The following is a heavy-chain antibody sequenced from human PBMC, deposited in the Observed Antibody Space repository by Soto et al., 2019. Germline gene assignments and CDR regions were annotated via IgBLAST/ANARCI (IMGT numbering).Heavy chain of an antibody. CDR1: GGTFSSYW. D-gene: IGHD2-8*01. CDR3: ARTNLPLSFYGMDV. CDR2: INSDGSST. J-gene: IGHJ6*02. Sequence: GALRLSCAASGGTFSSYWMHWVRQAPGKGLVWVSRINSDGSSTSYADSVKGRFTISRDNAKNTLYLQMNSLRAEDTAVYYCARTNLPLSFYGMDVWGQGTTVTVSS. V-gene: IGHV3-74*01.